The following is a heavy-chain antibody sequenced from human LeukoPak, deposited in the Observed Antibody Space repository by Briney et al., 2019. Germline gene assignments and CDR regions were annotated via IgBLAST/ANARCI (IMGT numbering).Heavy chain of an antibody. Sequence: GGSLRLSCAASGFTFSSYGMHWVRQAPGKGLEWGAVIWYDGSNKYYADSVKGRFTISRDNSKNTLYLQMNSLRAEDTAVYYCARERDSSGYSSGAFDIWGQGTMVTVSS. CDR2: IWYDGSNK. CDR3: ARERDSSGYSSGAFDI. CDR1: GFTFSSYG. J-gene: IGHJ3*02. V-gene: IGHV3-33*01. D-gene: IGHD3-22*01.